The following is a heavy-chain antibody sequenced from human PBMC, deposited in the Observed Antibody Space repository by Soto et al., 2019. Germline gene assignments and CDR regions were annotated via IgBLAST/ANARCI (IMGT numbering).Heavy chain of an antibody. J-gene: IGHJ4*02. Sequence: QVQLQESGPGLVKPSETLSLTCTVSGGSMRGQHWSWIRQPPGKGLEWIGHHSDSTNYNPSLKSRITISTDTSKNQFSLKLSSVTDADTAVYYCATYTVGEGGRGYWGQGTLVTVSS. D-gene: IGHD3-16*01. CDR3: ATYTVGEGGRGY. CDR1: GGSMRGQH. CDR2: HHSDST. V-gene: IGHV4-4*09.